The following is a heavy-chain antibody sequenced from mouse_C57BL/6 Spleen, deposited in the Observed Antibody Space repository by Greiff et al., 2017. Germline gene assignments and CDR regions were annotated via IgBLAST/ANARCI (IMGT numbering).Heavy chain of an antibody. Sequence: QVHVKQPGAELVRPGSSVKLSCKASGYTFTSYWMHWVKQRPIQGLEWIGNIDPSDSETHYNQKFKDKATLTVDKSSSTAYMQLSSLTSEDSAVYYCARGEGGYYFDYWGQGTLVTVSA. CDR3: ARGEGGYYFDY. D-gene: IGHD2-4*01. CDR1: GYTFTSYW. V-gene: IGHV1-52*01. CDR2: IDPSDSET. J-gene: IGHJ3*01.